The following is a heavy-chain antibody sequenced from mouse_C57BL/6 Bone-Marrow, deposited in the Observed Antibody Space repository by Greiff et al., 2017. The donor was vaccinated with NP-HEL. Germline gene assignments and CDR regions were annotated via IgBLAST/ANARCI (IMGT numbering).Heavy chain of an antibody. V-gene: IGHV1-52*01. J-gene: IGHJ3*01. CDR3: ARNYYGNYLWFAY. CDR2: IDPSDSET. CDR1: GYTFTSYW. Sequence: VQLQQPGAELVRPGSSVKLSCKASGYTFTSYWMHWVKQRPIQGLEWIGNIDPSDSETHYNQKFKDKATLTVDKSSSTAYMQLSSLTSEDSAVYYCARNYYGNYLWFAYWGQGTLVTVSA. D-gene: IGHD2-1*01.